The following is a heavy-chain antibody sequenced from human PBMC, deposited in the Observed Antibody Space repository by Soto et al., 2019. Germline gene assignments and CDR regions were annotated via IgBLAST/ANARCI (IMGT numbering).Heavy chain of an antibody. J-gene: IGHJ4*02. CDR2: FIPVYRTL. D-gene: IGHD3-3*01. V-gene: IGHV1-69*13. CDR1: GGSFGKSA. Sequence: GASVKVSCKASGGSFGKSAINWVRQTPGQGLEWLGGFIPVYRTLNYAQKFQGRVTITADESTGTAYMTLSSLASDDTAVYYCATGVIWIGYFTVDSSGQGPRATVFS. CDR3: ATGVIWIGYFTVDS.